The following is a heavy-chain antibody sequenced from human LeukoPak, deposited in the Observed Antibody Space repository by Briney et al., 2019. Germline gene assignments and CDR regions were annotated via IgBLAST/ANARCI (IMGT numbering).Heavy chain of an antibody. V-gene: IGHV3-53*01. Sequence: GGSLRLSSVASGFTVSSNYISWVRQAPGKWLEWVSVIYSGDSTNYADSVKGRFTISRDSSKNTVYLQMNSLRDEDTAVYYCARAQFRYGDLSQFDCWGQGTRVTVSS. D-gene: IGHD4-17*01. CDR2: IYSGDST. J-gene: IGHJ4*02. CDR1: GFTVSSNY. CDR3: ARAQFRYGDLSQFDC.